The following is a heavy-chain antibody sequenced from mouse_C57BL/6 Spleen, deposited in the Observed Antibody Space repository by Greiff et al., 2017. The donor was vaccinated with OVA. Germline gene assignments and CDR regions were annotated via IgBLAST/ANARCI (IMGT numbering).Heavy chain of an antibody. CDR3: ARSPGYFDY. V-gene: IGHV1-76*01. CDR2: IYPGSGNT. CDR1: GYTFTDYY. Sequence: VKLVESGAELVRPGASVKLSCKASGYTFTDYYINWVKQRPGQGLEWIARIYPGSGNTYYNEKFKGKATLTAEKSSSTAYMQLSSLTSEDSAVYFCARSPGYFDYWGQGTTLTVSS. J-gene: IGHJ2*01.